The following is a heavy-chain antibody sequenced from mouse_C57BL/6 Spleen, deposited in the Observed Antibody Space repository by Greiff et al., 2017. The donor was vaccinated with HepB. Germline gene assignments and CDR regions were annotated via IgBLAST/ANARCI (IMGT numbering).Heavy chain of an antibody. CDR1: GYTFTSYW. J-gene: IGHJ4*01. CDR3: ARWYDYDGYYYAMDY. V-gene: IGHV1-55*01. CDR2: IYPGSGST. D-gene: IGHD2-4*01. Sequence: VQLQQPGAELVKPGASVKMSCKASGYTFTSYWITWVKQRPGQGLEWIGDIYPGSGSTNYNEKFKSKATLTVDTSSSTAYMQLSSLTSEDSAVYYCARWYDYDGYYYAMDYWGQGTSVTVSS.